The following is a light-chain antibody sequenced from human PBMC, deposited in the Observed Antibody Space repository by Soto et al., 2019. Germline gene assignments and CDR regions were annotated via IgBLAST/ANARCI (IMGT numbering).Light chain of an antibody. V-gene: IGKV1-5*03. CDR1: QTISSW. CDR3: QHYNSYSEA. CDR2: KAS. J-gene: IGKJ1*01. Sequence: DIQMTQSPSTLSGSVGDRVTITCRASQTISSWLAWYQQKPGKAPKRLIYKASTLKSGDPSRFSGSGSGTEFTLTISSLQPDDFATYYCQHYNSYSEAFGQGTKVELK.